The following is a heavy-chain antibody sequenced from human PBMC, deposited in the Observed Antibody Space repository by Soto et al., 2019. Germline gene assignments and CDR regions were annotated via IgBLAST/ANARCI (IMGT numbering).Heavy chain of an antibody. CDR2: ISSDNRTI. CDR1: GFTFGHYS. V-gene: IGHV3-48*02. Sequence: EVQLVESGGGLIQRGGALRLPCAASGFTFGHYSMNWVRQAPGKGPEWVSYISSDNRTINYADSVKGRFIITRDNAKKSLYLQMHSLRDEDAAVYYCAREGWPLLQSGMDVWGQGTTVTVSS. CDR3: AREGWPLLQSGMDV. J-gene: IGHJ6*02. D-gene: IGHD2-15*01.